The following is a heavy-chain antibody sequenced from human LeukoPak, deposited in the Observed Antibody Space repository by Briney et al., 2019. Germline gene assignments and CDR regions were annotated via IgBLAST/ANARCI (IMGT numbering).Heavy chain of an antibody. J-gene: IGHJ4*02. CDR2: ISPDGSYT. V-gene: IGHV3-74*01. CDR1: GFTFSSSW. CDR3: VRDLSFSPDS. Sequence: GGSLRLSCAASGFTFSSSWMPWVRHVPGKGLVWVSHISPDGSYTDYADSVKGRFIISRDNAKNTMSLQMNSLRAEDTAVYYCVRDLSFSPDSWGQGTLVSVSS.